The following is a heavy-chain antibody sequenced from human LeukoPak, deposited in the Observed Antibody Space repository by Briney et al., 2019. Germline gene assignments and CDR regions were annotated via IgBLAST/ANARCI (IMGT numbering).Heavy chain of an antibody. V-gene: IGHV3-23*01. CDR2: VRDGDGST. J-gene: IGHJ3*01. CDR3: VKDSWRERHAFDV. CDR1: GFTFSSYS. Sequence: PGGSLRLSCAASGFTFSSYSMSWVRQVPGKGLEWVSVVRDGDGSTAYTDSVKGRFTVSRDNFRNTGYLQMDSLRVEDSAVYYCVKDSWRERHAFDVWGQGTMVAVSS. D-gene: IGHD1-1*01.